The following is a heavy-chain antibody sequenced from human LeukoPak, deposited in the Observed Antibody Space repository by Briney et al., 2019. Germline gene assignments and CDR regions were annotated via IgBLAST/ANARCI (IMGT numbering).Heavy chain of an antibody. CDR2: ISSSSSYI. J-gene: IGHJ4*02. Sequence: GGSLRLSCAAPGFTFSNYNMNWVRQAPGKGLEWVSSISSSSSYIYYADSLKGRFTISRDNAKNSLYLQMNSLSAEDTAVYYCARDVGSLVVLINFDYWGQGTLVTVSS. D-gene: IGHD3-22*01. CDR3: ARDVGSLVVLINFDY. V-gene: IGHV3-21*01. CDR1: GFTFSNYN.